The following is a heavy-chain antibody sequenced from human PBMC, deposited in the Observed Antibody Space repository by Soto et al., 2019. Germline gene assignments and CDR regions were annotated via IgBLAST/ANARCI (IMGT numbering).Heavy chain of an antibody. D-gene: IGHD3-16*01. Sequence: QVHLVESGGGVVQPGRSLRLSCGASGFTFMNYAMHWVRQAPGKGLEWVTIISSDGKSKYYADSVKGRFTISRDNSKNTLYLQMNSLSVEDTASYDCARDQDSAMITWGQGTLVTVPS. J-gene: IGHJ4*02. CDR3: ARDQDSAMIT. V-gene: IGHV3-30*04. CDR2: ISSDGKSK. CDR1: GFTFMNYA.